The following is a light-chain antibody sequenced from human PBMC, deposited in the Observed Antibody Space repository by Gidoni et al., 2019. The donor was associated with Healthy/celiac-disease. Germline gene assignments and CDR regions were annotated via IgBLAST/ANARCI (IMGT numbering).Light chain of an antibody. CDR2: GAS. CDR1: QSVNSDY. CDR3: QQYGRSPRT. J-gene: IGKJ1*01. V-gene: IGKV3-20*01. Sequence: EIVLTQSPGTLSLSPGAGVTLSCRASQSVNSDYLAWYQKKPGQAPKVLIAGASTRVTGVPDRFSGSGSGTDFTLTISRLEPEDFAVYYCQQYGRSPRTFGQGTRVEIK.